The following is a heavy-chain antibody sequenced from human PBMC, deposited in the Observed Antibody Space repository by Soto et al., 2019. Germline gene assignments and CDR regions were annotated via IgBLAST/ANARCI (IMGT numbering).Heavy chain of an antibody. CDR3: AREYYYESNGWLRPFDY. D-gene: IGHD3-22*01. CDR2: SRRSSTLL. V-gene: IGHV3-21*06. Sequence: PGGSLRLSCAASGFTFSDYSMNWVRQAPGKGLEWVSSSRRSSTLLYYADSVKGRFTISRDTAKNSLYLQMNSLRAEDTAVYYCAREYYYESNGWLRPFDYWGQGTMVTVYS. CDR1: GFTFSDYS. J-gene: IGHJ4*02.